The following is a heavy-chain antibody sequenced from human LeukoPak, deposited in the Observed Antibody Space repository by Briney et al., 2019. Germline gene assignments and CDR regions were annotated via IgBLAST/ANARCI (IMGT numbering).Heavy chain of an antibody. Sequence: GGSLRLSCAASGFTFSSYSMNWVRQAPGKGLEWVSSISSSSSYIYYADSVKGRFIISRDNAKNSLYLQMNSLRAEDTAVYYCATSRAYCGGDCYSDWYFDLWGRGTPVTVSS. CDR3: ATSRAYCGGDCYSDWYFDL. J-gene: IGHJ2*01. V-gene: IGHV3-21*01. CDR2: ISSSSSYI. CDR1: GFTFSSYS. D-gene: IGHD2-21*02.